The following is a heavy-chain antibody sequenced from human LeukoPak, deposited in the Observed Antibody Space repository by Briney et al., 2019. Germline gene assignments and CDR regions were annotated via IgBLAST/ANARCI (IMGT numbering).Heavy chain of an antibody. J-gene: IGHJ4*02. Sequence: GGSLRLSCTASGFTFSDYAMTWVRQAPGRGLEWVSSVDGGGGGTYYADSVKGRFTISRDNSKDTLYLQMNGLRAEDTAVYFCAKQSAGSAAWYSLHYDFWGQGTLVTVSS. CDR2: VDGGGGGT. V-gene: IGHV3-23*01. D-gene: IGHD6-13*01. CDR3: AKQSAGSAAWYSLHYDF. CDR1: GFTFSDYA.